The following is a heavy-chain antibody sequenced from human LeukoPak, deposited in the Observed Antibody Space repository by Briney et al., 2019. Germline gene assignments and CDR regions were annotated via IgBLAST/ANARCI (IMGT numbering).Heavy chain of an antibody. CDR3: ARDRLRRAFDI. D-gene: IGHD4-17*01. J-gene: IGHJ3*02. V-gene: IGHV4-34*09. Sequence: SETLSLTCAVYGGSFSGYYWSWIRQPPGKGLEWIGYIYYSGSTYYNPSLKSRVTISVDTSKNQFSLKLSSVTAADTAVYYCARDRLRRAFDIWGQGTMVTVSS. CDR2: IYYSGST. CDR1: GGSFSGYY.